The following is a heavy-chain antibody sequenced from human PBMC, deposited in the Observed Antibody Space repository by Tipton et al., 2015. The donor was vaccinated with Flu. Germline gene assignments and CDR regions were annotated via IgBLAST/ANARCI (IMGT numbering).Heavy chain of an antibody. CDR1: GFTFNSYA. Sequence: SLRLSCAASGFTFNSYAMSWVRQAPGKGLEWVSTISDSYSTYYADSVEGRFTISRDNSKNTLYLQMSSLRAEDTAVYYCAKEDGVVWFGEQNWFDALGQGTLVTVSS. J-gene: IGHJ5*02. D-gene: IGHD3-10*01. CDR3: AKEDGVVWFGEQNWFDA. V-gene: IGHV3-23*01. CDR2: ISDSYST.